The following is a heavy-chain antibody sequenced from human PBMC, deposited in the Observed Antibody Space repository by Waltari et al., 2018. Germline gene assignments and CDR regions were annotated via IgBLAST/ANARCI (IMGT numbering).Heavy chain of an antibody. CDR2: INAGNGNT. D-gene: IGHD3-9*01. J-gene: IGHJ3*02. Sequence: QVQLVQSGAEVKKPGASVKVSCKASGYTFTSYAMHWVRQSPGQRLAWMGWINAGNGNTKYSQKFQGRVTITRDTSASTAYMELSSLRSEDTAVYYCASPNQNYDILTGYYKGAFDIWGQGTMVTVSS. CDR3: ASPNQNYDILTGYYKGAFDI. CDR1: GYTFTSYA. V-gene: IGHV1-3*01.